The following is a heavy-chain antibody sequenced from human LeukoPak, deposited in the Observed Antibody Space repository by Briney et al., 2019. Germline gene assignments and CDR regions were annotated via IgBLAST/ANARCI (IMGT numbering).Heavy chain of an antibody. Sequence: ASVKVSCKASGYTFTSYAMNWVRQAPGQGLEWMGWINTNTGNPTYAQGFTGRFVSSLDTSVSTAYLQISSLKAEDTAVYYCARAPPRYYDSSGYYWDFDYWGQGTLVTVSS. CDR2: INTNTGNP. CDR1: GYTFTSYA. CDR3: ARAPPRYYDSSGYYWDFDY. D-gene: IGHD3-22*01. J-gene: IGHJ4*02. V-gene: IGHV7-4-1*02.